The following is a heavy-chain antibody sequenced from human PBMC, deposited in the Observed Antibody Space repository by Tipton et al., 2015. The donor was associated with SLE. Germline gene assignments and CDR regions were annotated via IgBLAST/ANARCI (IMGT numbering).Heavy chain of an antibody. J-gene: IGHJ3*02. V-gene: IGHV4-59*11. D-gene: IGHD2-2*01. CDR3: ARAAMSHAFDI. Sequence: TLSLTCTVSGGSISSHYWSWIRQPPGKGLEWIGYIYYSGSTNYNPSLKSRVTISVDTSKNQFSLKLSSATAADTAVYYCARAAMSHAFDIWGQGTMVTVSS. CDR2: IYYSGST. CDR1: GGSISSHY.